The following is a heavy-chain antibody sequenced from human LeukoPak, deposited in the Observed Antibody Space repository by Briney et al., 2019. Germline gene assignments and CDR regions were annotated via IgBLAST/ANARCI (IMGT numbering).Heavy chain of an antibody. CDR3: AIAGDSTTNCYRCFNY. CDR1: GYSFRNYW. D-gene: IGHD2-2*01. J-gene: IGHJ4*02. V-gene: IGHV5-51*01. Sequence: GESLKVSCKGSGYSFRNYWIGWVRQMPGKGLEWMGIIYPDDSDTRYSPSFQGRVTISAGKSINTAYLQWSSLEASDTAMYYCAIAGDSTTNCYRCFNYWGQGTLVTVSS. CDR2: IYPDDSDT.